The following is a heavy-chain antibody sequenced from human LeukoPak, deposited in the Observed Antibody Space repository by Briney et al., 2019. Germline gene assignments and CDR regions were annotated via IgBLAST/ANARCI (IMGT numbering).Heavy chain of an antibody. CDR1: GFTFSSYE. Sequence: GGSLRLSCAASGFTFSSYEMNWVRQAPGKGLEWVANIKQDGSEKYYVDSVRGRFTISRDNSKNTLYLQMNSLRAEDTAVYYCARQSSSGYYYYFDYWAQGTLVTVSS. D-gene: IGHD3-22*01. CDR3: ARQSSSGYYYYFDY. J-gene: IGHJ4*02. CDR2: IKQDGSEK. V-gene: IGHV3-7*01.